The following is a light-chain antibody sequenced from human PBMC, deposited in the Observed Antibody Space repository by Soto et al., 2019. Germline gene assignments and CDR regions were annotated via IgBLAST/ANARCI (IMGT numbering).Light chain of an antibody. CDR2: AAS. CDR1: QGISSY. Sequence: ALRRTQSRSTFAASRGGRVNISCRASQGISSYLAWYQQKPGKAPKLLIYAASTLQSGVPSRFSGSGSGTDFTLTISSLQPDDFATYNCQQYNSYSRTFGQGTKVDIK. CDR3: QQYNSYSRT. V-gene: IGKV1-8*01. J-gene: IGKJ1*01.